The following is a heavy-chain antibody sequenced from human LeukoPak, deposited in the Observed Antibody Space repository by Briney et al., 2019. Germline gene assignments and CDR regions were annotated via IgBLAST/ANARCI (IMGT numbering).Heavy chain of an antibody. Sequence: GGSLRLSCAASGFTFDAFGMTWVRQAPGKGLEWGSAIRGDAGSTGYADSVKGRFTISRDNAKNSLYLQMNSLRVEDTALYYCARVWAWGSGNYFDNWGQGTLVTVSS. J-gene: IGHJ4*02. CDR2: IRGDAGST. CDR1: GFTFDAFG. D-gene: IGHD7-27*01. CDR3: ARVWAWGSGNYFDN. V-gene: IGHV3-20*04.